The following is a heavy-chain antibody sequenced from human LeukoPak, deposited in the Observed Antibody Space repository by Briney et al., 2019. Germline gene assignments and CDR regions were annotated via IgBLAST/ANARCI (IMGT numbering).Heavy chain of an antibody. D-gene: IGHD3-10*01. CDR2: IYPVDSDT. V-gene: IGHV5-51*01. Sequence: GESLKISCKGSGYSFTSYWIGWVRQMPGKGLEWMGIIYPVDSDTRYSPSFQGQVTISADKSISTAYLQWSSLKASDTAMYYCARLSYYYGSGPGHYFDYWGQGTLVTVSS. CDR3: ARLSYYYGSGPGHYFDY. J-gene: IGHJ4*02. CDR1: GYSFTSYW.